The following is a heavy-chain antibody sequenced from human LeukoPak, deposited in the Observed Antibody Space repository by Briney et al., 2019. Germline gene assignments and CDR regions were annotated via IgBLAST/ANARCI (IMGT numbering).Heavy chain of an antibody. CDR3: ARDKAGGWYATFDY. CDR2: ISNDGSKK. Sequence: PGGSLRLSCAASGFTFSREAMHWVRQDPDKGLEWVAVISNDGSKKQYADSAKGRFTISRDNSKNTVYLQMNSLRPEDTAVYYCARDKAGGWYATFDYWGQGTLVTVSS. V-gene: IGHV3-30-3*01. CDR1: GFTFSREA. D-gene: IGHD6-19*01. J-gene: IGHJ4*02.